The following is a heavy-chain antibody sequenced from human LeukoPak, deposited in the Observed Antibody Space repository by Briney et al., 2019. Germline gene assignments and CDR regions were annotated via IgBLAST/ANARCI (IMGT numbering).Heavy chain of an antibody. J-gene: IGHJ5*02. CDR2: IYYSGST. CDR3: AREYGSSHGFDP. V-gene: IGHV4-4*02. Sequence: SGTLSLTCAVSGGSITSSNWWTWVRQPPGKGLEWIGEIYYSGSTNYNPSLKSRVTISMDKSKNQFSLKLTSVTAADTAVYYCAREYGSSHGFDPWGQGTLVTVSS. CDR1: GGSITSSNW. D-gene: IGHD6-13*01.